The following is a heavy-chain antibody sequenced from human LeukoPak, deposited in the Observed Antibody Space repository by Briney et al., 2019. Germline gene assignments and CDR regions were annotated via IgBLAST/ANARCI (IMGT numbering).Heavy chain of an antibody. Sequence: ASVKVSCKASGYTFTSYDINWVRQATGQGLEWMGWMNPNSGNTGYAQKFQGRVTMTRNTSLSTAYMELSSLRSEDTAVYYCARARRITGTITLYYMDVWGKGTTVTVSS. CDR3: ARARRITGTITLYYMDV. V-gene: IGHV1-8*01. CDR2: MNPNSGNT. CDR1: GYTFTSYD. J-gene: IGHJ6*03. D-gene: IGHD1-7*01.